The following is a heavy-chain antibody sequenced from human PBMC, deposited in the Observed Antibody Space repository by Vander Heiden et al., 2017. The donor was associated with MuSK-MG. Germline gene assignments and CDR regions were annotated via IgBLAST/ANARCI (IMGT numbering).Heavy chain of an antibody. J-gene: IGHJ4*02. CDR1: GFAFSYYS. V-gene: IGHV3-48*02. Sequence: EAQLVESGGGLVQPGGSLRLSCEAAGFAFSYYSMHWVRQAPGKGLEWVAYITSTSNTVYYADSVKGRFTVSRDNANNSLFLQMNGLRDEDTAIYYCAREIFFDSWGQGTQVIVSS. CDR2: ITSTSNTV. CDR3: AREIFFDS.